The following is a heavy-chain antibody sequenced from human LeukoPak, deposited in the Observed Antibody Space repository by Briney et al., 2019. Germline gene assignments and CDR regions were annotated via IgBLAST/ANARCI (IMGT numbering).Heavy chain of an antibody. V-gene: IGHV3-23*01. CDR2: ISPSGDIT. CDR3: AKGYSSGWYYFDY. Sequence: PGGSLRLSCAASGFTFSNHGMNWVRQAPGKGLEWVSGISPSGDITYYADSVKGRFTISRDNSKNTLYLEVISLTAEDTAVYYCAKGYSSGWYYFDYWGQGTLVTVSS. J-gene: IGHJ4*02. D-gene: IGHD6-19*01. CDR1: GFTFSNHG.